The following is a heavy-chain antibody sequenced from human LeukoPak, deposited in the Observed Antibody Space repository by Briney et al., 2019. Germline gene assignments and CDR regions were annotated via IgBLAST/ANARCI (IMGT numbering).Heavy chain of an antibody. CDR3: ARGPRDWATDY. J-gene: IGHJ4*02. V-gene: IGHV3-23*01. D-gene: IGHD3/OR15-3a*01. CDR2: ISGSGGST. CDR1: GFTFSSYA. Sequence: GGSLRLSCAASGFTFSSYAMSWVRQAPGKGLGWVSAISGSGGSTYYADSVKGRFTISRDNSKNSLYLQMNSLRAEDTAVYYCARGPRDWATDYWGQGTLVTVSS.